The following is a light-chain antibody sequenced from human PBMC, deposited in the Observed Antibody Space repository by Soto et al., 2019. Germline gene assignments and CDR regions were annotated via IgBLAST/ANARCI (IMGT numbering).Light chain of an antibody. V-gene: IGKV3-20*01. Sequence: EIVLTQSPGTLSLSPGERATLSCRASQSVSRSYLAWYQQKPGQAPRLLIYGASSRATGIPDRFSGSGSGTDFTLTISRLEPEDFAVYYCQQYGSSPKTCGQGTKVEIK. J-gene: IGKJ1*01. CDR2: GAS. CDR3: QQYGSSPKT. CDR1: QSVSRSY.